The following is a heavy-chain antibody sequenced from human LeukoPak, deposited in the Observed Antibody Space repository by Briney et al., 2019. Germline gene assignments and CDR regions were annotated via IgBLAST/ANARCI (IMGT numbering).Heavy chain of an antibody. Sequence: GGSLRLSCAASGFTFSSYWMSWVRQAPGKGLEWVANIKQDGSEKYYVDSVKGRFTISRDNAKNSLYLQMNSLRAEDTAVYYCAREGYCSSTSCPALDAFDIWGQGTMVTVSS. J-gene: IGHJ3*02. CDR1: GFTFSSYW. V-gene: IGHV3-7*01. CDR2: IKQDGSEK. CDR3: AREGYCSSTSCPALDAFDI. D-gene: IGHD2-2*01.